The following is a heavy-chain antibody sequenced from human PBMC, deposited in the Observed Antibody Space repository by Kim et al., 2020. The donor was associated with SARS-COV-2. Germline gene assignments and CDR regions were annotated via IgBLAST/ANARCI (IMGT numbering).Heavy chain of an antibody. J-gene: IGHJ4*02. V-gene: IGHV3-11*05. CDR1: GFTFSDYY. Sequence: GGSLRLSCAASGFTFSDYYMSWIRQAPGKGLEWVSYISGNSGYTNYADSVKGRFTISRDNAKNSLYLQMNSLRAEDTAVYYCARGGRAYYYDSSGTYWGQGTLVTVSS. D-gene: IGHD3-22*01. CDR3: ARGGRAYYYDSSGTY. CDR2: ISGNSGYT.